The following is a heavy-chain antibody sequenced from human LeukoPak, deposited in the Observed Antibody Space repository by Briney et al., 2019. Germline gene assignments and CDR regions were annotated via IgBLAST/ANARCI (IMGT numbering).Heavy chain of an antibody. J-gene: IGHJ4*02. Sequence: GGSLRLSCAASGFTFSSYAMTWVRRAPGKGLEWVALIRYDGSDKYYADSVKGRFTISRDNFKNTLYLQMNSLRAEDTAVYYCAKKGYSTTWAPGYVDSWGQGTLVTVSS. V-gene: IGHV3-30*02. CDR1: GFTFSSYA. CDR2: IRYDGSDK. D-gene: IGHD2-8*01. CDR3: AKKGYSTTWAPGYVDS.